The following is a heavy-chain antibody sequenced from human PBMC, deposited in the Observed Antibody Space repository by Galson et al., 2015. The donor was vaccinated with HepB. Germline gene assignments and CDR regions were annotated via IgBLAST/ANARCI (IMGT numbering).Heavy chain of an antibody. Sequence: SLRLSCAASGFTFSSYSMNWVRQAPGKGLEWVSYISSSSSTIYYADSVKGRFTISRDNAKNSLYLQMNSLRDEDTAVYYCAREGSNVDKAPHSGYYGMDVWGQGTTVTVSS. CDR3: AREGSNVDKAPHSGYYGMDV. CDR1: GFTFSSYS. V-gene: IGHV3-48*02. D-gene: IGHD3-10*01. CDR2: ISSSSSTI. J-gene: IGHJ6*02.